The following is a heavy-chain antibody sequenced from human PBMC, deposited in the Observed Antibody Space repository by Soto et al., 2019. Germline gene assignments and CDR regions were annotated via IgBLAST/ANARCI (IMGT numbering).Heavy chain of an antibody. V-gene: IGHV3-23*01. D-gene: IGHD3-22*01. CDR1: GFTFSTSA. CDR3: AKDRSGNYGSGYPLGSFDS. CDR2: ITASGTTT. Sequence: PEGSLRLSCPATGFTFSTSAMNWVRQAPGKGPEWVATITASGTTTYYADSVEGRFTISRDNFQNTLYLQMNSLRVEDTGVYCVAKDRSGNYGSGYPLGSFDSWGQGTLVTVST. J-gene: IGHJ4*02.